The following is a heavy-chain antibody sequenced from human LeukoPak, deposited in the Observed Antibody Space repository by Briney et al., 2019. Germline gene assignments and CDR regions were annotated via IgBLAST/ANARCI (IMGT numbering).Heavy chain of an antibody. CDR2: IIPIFGTA. Sequence: SVKVSCKASGGTFSSYAISWVRQAPGQGLEWMGGIIPIFGTANYAQKFQGRVTITADESTSTAYMELSSLRSEDTAVYYCARSPGTAMVHFDYWGQGTLVTVSS. V-gene: IGHV1-69*01. J-gene: IGHJ4*02. CDR1: GGTFSSYA. CDR3: ARSPGTAMVHFDY. D-gene: IGHD5-18*01.